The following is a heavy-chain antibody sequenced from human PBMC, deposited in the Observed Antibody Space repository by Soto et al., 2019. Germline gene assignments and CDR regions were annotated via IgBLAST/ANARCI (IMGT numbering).Heavy chain of an antibody. CDR3: AKDLTPDSRWDIDY. CDR2: IYGNGRST. CDR1: GFTFSIYT. Sequence: EVQLLESGGGLVQPAGSERLSCADSGFTFSIYTMSWFRQAPGKGLEWVSSIYGNGRSTFYSASVKGRFTISIDNSGNTVYLQMSSLRAEDTAIYYCAKDLTPDSRWDIDYWGQGSLVTVSS. V-gene: IGHV3-23*01. J-gene: IGHJ4*02. D-gene: IGHD1-26*01.